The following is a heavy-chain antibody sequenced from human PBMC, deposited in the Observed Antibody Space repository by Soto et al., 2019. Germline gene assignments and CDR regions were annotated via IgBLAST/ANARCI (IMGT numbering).Heavy chain of an antibody. CDR2: IGTSGTPV. V-gene: IGHV3-48*02. Sequence: QPGGSLRLSCAASGFTFKTYNMNWVRQAPGKGLEWVSYIGTSGTPVYYADPVKGRFTISRDNAKNSLFLQMHSLRDEDTALYFCARDPSPDSSGWYYFDYWGQGTLVTVSS. J-gene: IGHJ4*02. CDR3: ARDPSPDSSGWYYFDY. D-gene: IGHD6-19*01. CDR1: GFTFKTYN.